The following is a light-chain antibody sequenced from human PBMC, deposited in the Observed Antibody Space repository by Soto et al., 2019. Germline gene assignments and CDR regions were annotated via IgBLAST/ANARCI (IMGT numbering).Light chain of an antibody. CDR3: QHYNSYSEA. CDR2: KAS. V-gene: IGKV1-5*03. CDR1: QTISSW. Sequence: DIQMTQSPSTPSGSVGDRVTITCRASQTISSWLAWYQQKPGKAPKLLIYKASTLKGGVPSRFSGSGSGTEFTLTISSLQPDDFATYYCQHYNSYSEAVGQGTKVDIK. J-gene: IGKJ1*01.